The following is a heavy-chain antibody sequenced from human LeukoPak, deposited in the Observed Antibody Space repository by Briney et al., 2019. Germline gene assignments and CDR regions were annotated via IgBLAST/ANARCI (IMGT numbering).Heavy chain of an antibody. CDR2: ISSNGVST. CDR3: ARARDYFDSSEIGY. J-gene: IGHJ4*02. Sequence: GGSLRLSCAASGFTFRSYAMHWVRQAPGKGLESVSAISSNGVSTYYANSVKGRFTISRDNSKNTLYLQMGSLRAEDMAVYYCARARDYFDSSEIGYWGQGTLVTVSS. V-gene: IGHV3-64*01. CDR1: GFTFRSYA. D-gene: IGHD3-22*01.